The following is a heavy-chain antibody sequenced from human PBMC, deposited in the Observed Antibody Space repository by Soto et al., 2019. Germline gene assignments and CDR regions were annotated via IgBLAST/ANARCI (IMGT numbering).Heavy chain of an antibody. CDR1: GVSLSGYY. V-gene: IGHV4-34*01. J-gene: IGHJ4*02. Sequence: ASETLSLTCAVYGVSLSGYYWSWIRQPPGKGLEWIGEINHSGTTNYNPSLKSRVTISVDTSKNQISLKLRSVTAADTAVYYCARRGIAARPGRAQRAYYLDHWGQGTLVTVSS. D-gene: IGHD6-6*01. CDR2: INHSGTT. CDR3: ARRGIAARPGRAQRAYYLDH.